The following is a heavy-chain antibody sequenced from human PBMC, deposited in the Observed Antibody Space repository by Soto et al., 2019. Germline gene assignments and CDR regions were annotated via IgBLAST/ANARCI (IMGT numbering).Heavy chain of an antibody. V-gene: IGHV3-30*03. Sequence: QVQLMESGGGVVQPGRSLRLSCAASGFTFSSSDIHWVRQAPGKGPEWVAHISIDKYRQYYADPVKGRFTGSRDNSKNTVSLQMTSLRTEDTAVYYCVRGPTSGAFDIWGHGTMVTVSS. D-gene: IGHD1-26*01. CDR1: GFTFSSSD. J-gene: IGHJ3*02. CDR2: ISIDKYRQ. CDR3: VRGPTSGAFDI.